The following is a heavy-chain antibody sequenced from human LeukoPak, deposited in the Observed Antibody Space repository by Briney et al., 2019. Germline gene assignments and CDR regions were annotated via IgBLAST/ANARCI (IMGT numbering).Heavy chain of an antibody. V-gene: IGHV1-2*02. CDR1: GYTSTGYY. D-gene: IGHD2/OR15-2a*01. CDR2: INPNSGGT. J-gene: IGHJ3*02. Sequence: ASVKVSCKASGYTSTGYYMHWVRQAPGQGLEWMGWINPNSGGTNYAQKFQGRVTITADKSTSTAYMELSSLRSEDTAVYYCARDYGANIAFDIWGQGTMVTVSS. CDR3: ARDYGANIAFDI.